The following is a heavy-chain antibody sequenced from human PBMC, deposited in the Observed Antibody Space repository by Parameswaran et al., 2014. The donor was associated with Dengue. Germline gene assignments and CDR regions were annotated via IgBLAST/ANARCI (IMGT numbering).Heavy chain of an antibody. Sequence: WIRQPPGKGLEWVSSISGSGVGTYYADSVKGRFTISRDNSKNTLYLQMDSLRAEDTAVYYCAKDRSEGSCFDYWGRGTLVTVSS. CDR3: AKDRSEGSCFDY. J-gene: IGHJ4*02. D-gene: IGHD3-10*01. CDR2: ISGSGVGT. V-gene: IGHV3-23*01.